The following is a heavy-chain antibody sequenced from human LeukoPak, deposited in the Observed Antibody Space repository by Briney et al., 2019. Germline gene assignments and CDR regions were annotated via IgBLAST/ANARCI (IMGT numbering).Heavy chain of an antibody. CDR1: GFTFSSYE. D-gene: IGHD6-13*01. CDR2: ISSTSATM. CDR3: ARRHGNRWYVDY. V-gene: IGHV3-48*03. Sequence: GGSLSLSCAASGFTFSSYEMNWVRQAPGKGLEWVSYISSTSATMYHADSVKGRFTISRDNAKNSLYLQMNSLRAEDTAVYYCARRHGNRWYVDYWGQGTLVTVSS. J-gene: IGHJ4*02.